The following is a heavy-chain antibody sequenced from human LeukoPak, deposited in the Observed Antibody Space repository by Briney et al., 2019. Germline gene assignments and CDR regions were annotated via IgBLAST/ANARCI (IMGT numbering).Heavy chain of an antibody. CDR1: GFTFSSYA. Sequence: GGSLRLSCAASGFTFSSYAMHWVSQAPGKGLEWVAVISYDGSNKYYADSVKGRFTISRDNSKNTLYLQMNSLRAEDTAVYYCARGGMIFDYWGQGTLVTVSS. D-gene: IGHD3-22*01. CDR3: ARGGMIFDY. CDR2: ISYDGSNK. V-gene: IGHV3-30-3*01. J-gene: IGHJ4*02.